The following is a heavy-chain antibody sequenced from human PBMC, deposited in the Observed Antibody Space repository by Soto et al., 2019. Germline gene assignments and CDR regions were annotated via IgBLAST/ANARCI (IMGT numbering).Heavy chain of an antibody. J-gene: IGHJ4*02. CDR3: AREDGIVGATSAFDY. CDR1: GFTFSTYI. CDR2: INGRGNYI. Sequence: EVLLVESGGGLVKPGGSLRLSCAASGFTFSTYIMNWVRQAPGKGLEWVSSINGRGNYIYYTDAVKGRFTISRDNAKTSLYLQMNSLRAEDTAVYYCAREDGIVGATSAFDYWGQGTLVTVSS. V-gene: IGHV3-21*01. D-gene: IGHD1-26*01.